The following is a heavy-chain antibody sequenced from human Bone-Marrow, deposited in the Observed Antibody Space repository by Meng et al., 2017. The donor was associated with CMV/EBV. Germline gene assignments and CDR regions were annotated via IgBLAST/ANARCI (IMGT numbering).Heavy chain of an antibody. CDR3: ARVGRSIAVASARGRDV. J-gene: IGHJ6*02. CDR2: IKQDGSEK. D-gene: IGHD6-19*01. V-gene: IGHV3-7*01. Sequence: GGSLRLSCAASGFTFSSYWMSWVRQAPGKGPEWVANIKQDGSEKYYVDSVKGRFTISRDNAKNSLYLQMNSLRAEDTAVYYCARVGRSIAVASARGRDVWGQGNTVNVPS. CDR1: GFTFSSYW.